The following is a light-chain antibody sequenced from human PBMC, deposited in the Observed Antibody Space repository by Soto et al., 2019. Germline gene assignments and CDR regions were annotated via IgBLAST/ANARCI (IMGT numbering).Light chain of an antibody. CDR3: AAWDDNLNGVV. CDR2: YDD. V-gene: IGLV1-36*01. CDR1: RSNIGNNA. J-gene: IGLJ2*01. Sequence: QSVLTQPPSVSEAPRQRVTISCSGSRSNIGNNAVNWYQQLPGKAPKLLIYYDDLLSSGVSDRFSGSKSGTSASLAISGLQSEHEADYYCAAWDDNLNGVVFGGGTKLTVL.